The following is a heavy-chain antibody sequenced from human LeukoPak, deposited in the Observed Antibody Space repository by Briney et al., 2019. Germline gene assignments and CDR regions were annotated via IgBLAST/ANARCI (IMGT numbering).Heavy chain of an antibody. CDR3: ARSRASVRLDPDAFDI. J-gene: IGHJ3*02. D-gene: IGHD1-1*01. CDR1: GGSISSGGYS. V-gene: IGHV4-30-2*01. CDR2: IYHSGST. Sequence: SETLSLTCAVSGGSISSGGYSWSWIRQPPGRGLEWIGYIYHSGSTYYNPSLKSRVTISVDRSKNQFSLKLSSVTAADTAVYYCARSRASVRLDPDAFDIWGQGTMVTVSS.